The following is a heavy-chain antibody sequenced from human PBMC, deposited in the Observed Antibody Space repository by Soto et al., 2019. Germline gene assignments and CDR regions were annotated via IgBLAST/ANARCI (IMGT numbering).Heavy chain of an antibody. D-gene: IGHD3-10*01. CDR2: ISSSGSTI. CDR1: GFTFSDYY. CDR3: ARPRAPLSFGQSCMDV. V-gene: IGHV3-11*01. Sequence: QVQLVESGGGLVKPGGSLRLSCAASGFTFSDYYMSWIRQAPGKGLEWVSYISSSGSTIYYADSVKGRFTISRDNAKNSLDLQMNSLRAADTAVYYCARPRAPLSFGQSCMDVWGQGTTVTVSS. J-gene: IGHJ6*02.